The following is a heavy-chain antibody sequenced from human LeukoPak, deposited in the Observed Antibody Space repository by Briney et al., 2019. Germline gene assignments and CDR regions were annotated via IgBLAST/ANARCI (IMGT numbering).Heavy chain of an antibody. CDR1: GFTFTSDW. Sequence: GGSLRLSCAASGFTFTSDWMNWVRQAPGKGLEWVASINQDGSMKYYVDSVKGRFTISRDNSKNTLYLQMNSLRAEDTAVYYCAKRHGSGSYILDYWGQGTLVTVSS. CDR2: INQDGSMK. J-gene: IGHJ4*02. V-gene: IGHV3-7*03. CDR3: AKRHGSGSYILDY. D-gene: IGHD3-10*01.